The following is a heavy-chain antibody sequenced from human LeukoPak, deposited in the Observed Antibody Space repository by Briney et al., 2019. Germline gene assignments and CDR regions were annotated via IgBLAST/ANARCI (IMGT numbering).Heavy chain of an antibody. CDR3: ARYPYSTSSWSDP. CDR1: GLTACSDY. J-gene: IGHJ5*02. D-gene: IGHD6-6*01. Sequence: GGSLRLSCAASGLTACSDYMSSVRQTPEKGLGRGSVIYIGGGTYYADSPRGRFTISRDNSKITLYLQLNSLRAEDTAVYYCARYPYSTSSWSDPWGEGTLVTVSS. V-gene: IGHV3-66*01. CDR2: IYIGGGT.